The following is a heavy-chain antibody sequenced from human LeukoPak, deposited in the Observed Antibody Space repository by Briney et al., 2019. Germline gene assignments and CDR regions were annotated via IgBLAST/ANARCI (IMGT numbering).Heavy chain of an antibody. Sequence: WESLRLSCAVSGFIFSSFGMSWVRQAPGKGLEWISAISADGETPYYADSVKGRFIISRDNSKNTLYLQLSSLRAEDTAVYYCAQGYSSGWYRYWGQGSLVSVSS. CDR3: AQGYSSGWYRY. CDR1: GFIFSSFG. V-gene: IGHV3-23*01. D-gene: IGHD6-19*01. J-gene: IGHJ4*02. CDR2: ISADGETP.